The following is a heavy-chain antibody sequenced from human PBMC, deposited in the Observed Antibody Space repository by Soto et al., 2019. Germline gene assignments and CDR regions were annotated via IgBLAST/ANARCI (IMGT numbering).Heavy chain of an antibody. Sequence: PSETLSLTCTVPGGSVSTSSDFWDWLRQPPGKGLEWIGSISYSGSTYYNPSLKSRVTISIDTSKNQFSLKLSSVTAPDTAVYYCASHQFCGNFRGPFDYWSQGTLVTVSS. J-gene: IGHJ4*02. D-gene: IGHD2-21*01. CDR2: ISYSGST. CDR1: GGSVSTSSDF. V-gene: IGHV4-39*01. CDR3: ASHQFCGNFRGPFDY.